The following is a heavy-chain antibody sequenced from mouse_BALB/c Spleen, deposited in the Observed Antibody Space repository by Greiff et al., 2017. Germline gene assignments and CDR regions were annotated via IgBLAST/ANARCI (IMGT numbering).Heavy chain of an antibody. CDR2: IDPANGNT. J-gene: IGHJ4*01. Sequence: VHVKQSGAELVKPGASVKLSCTASGFNIKDTYMHWVKQRPEQGLEWIGRIDPANGNTKYDPKFQGKATITADTSSNTAYLQLSSLTSEDTAVYYCARSEVVYAMDYWGQGTSVTVSS. D-gene: IGHD1-1*02. V-gene: IGHV14-3*02. CDR3: ARSEVVYAMDY. CDR1: GFNIKDTY.